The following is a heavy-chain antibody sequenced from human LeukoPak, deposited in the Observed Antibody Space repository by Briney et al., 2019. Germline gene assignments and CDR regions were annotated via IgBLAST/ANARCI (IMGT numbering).Heavy chain of an antibody. CDR3: ARDAGMVRGVDDY. J-gene: IGHJ4*02. D-gene: IGHD3-10*01. CDR1: GFTFSSYS. Sequence: GGSLRLSCAASGFTFSSYSMNWVRQAPGKGLEWVSYLSSRSTTIYYADSVKGRFTISRDNAKNSLYLQMISLRAEDTAVYYCARDAGMVRGVDDYWGQGTPVTVSS. CDR2: LSSRSTTI. V-gene: IGHV3-48*04.